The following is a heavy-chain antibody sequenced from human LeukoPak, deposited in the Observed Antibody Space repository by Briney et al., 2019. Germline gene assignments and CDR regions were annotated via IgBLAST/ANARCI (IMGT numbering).Heavy chain of an antibody. V-gene: IGHV3-7*01. D-gene: IGHD6-19*01. CDR2: INQDGSVK. Sequence: PGGSLRLSCVASASSFRTYWMNWVRQAPGKGLEWVANINQDGSVKHYLDYVKGRFTISRDNAKNSLYLQMNSLRADDTAVYYCAVIDSNGWQVGLDYWGQGTQVTVSS. CDR3: AVIDSNGWQVGLDY. CDR1: ASSFRTYW. J-gene: IGHJ4*02.